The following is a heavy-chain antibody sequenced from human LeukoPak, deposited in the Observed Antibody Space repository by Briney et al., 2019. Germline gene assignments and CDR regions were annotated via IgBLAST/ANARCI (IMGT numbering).Heavy chain of an antibody. D-gene: IGHD1-1*01. CDR3: ASNEDFDY. J-gene: IGHJ4*02. V-gene: IGHV3-74*01. CDR2: INSDGINT. Sequence: GGSLRLSCAASGFTFSNYWMHWVRQAPGKGLVWVSRINSDGINTSYADSVKGRFTISRDNSKNTLYLQMNSLRAEDTAVYYCASNEDFDYWGQGTLVTVSS. CDR1: GFTFSNYW.